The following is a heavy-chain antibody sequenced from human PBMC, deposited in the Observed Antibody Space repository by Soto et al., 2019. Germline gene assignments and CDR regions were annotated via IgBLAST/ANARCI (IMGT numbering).Heavy chain of an antibody. CDR3: AKFPSRGPKPKRIDY. V-gene: IGHV3-30*18. CDR2: ISYDGSNK. J-gene: IGHJ4*02. Sequence: PGGSLRLSCAASGFTFSSYGMHWVRQAPCKGLEWVAVISYDGSNKYYADSVKGRFTISRDNSKNTLYLQMNSLRAEDTAVYYCAKFPSRGPKPKRIDYWGQGTLVTVSS. CDR1: GFTFSSYG.